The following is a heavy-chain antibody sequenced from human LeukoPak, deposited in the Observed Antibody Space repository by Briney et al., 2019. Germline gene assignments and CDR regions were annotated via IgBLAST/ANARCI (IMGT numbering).Heavy chain of an antibody. CDR1: GGSFSGYY. CDR2: INHSGST. J-gene: IGHJ4*02. V-gene: IGHV4-34*01. CDR3: ARVGLDSSGYYSNFDY. Sequence: TTSETLSLTCAVYGGSFSGYYSSWIRQPPGEGLEWIGEINHSGSTNYNPSLKSRVTISVDTSKNQFSLKLSSVTAADTAVYYCARVGLDSSGYYSNFDYWGQGTMVTVSS. D-gene: IGHD3-22*01.